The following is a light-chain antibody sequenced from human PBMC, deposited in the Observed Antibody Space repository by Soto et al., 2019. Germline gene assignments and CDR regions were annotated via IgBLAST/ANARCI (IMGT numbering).Light chain of an antibody. CDR3: SSYAGSDDVK. V-gene: IGLV2-8*01. CDR1: SSDVGGYNY. Sequence: QSVLTQPPSASGSPGQSVAISCTGTSSDVGGYNYVSWYQQHPGKAPKLMIYEVNKRPSGVPDRFAGSKSGNTASLTVSGLQAEDEADYYCSSYAGSDDVKFGGGTKLTVL. J-gene: IGLJ3*02. CDR2: EVN.